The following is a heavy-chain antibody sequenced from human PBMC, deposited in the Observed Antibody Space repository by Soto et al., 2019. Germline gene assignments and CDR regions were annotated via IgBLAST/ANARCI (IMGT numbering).Heavy chain of an antibody. J-gene: IGHJ4*02. CDR2: IYHSGST. CDR1: GGSISSGGYS. Sequence: QLQLQESGSGLVKPSQTLSLTCAVSGGSISSGGYSWSWIRQPPGKGLEWIGYIYHSGSTYYNPSLTSRVTISVDRSKNQFSLKLSSVTAADTAVYYCASTKYSSSSLADYWGQGTLVTVSS. D-gene: IGHD6-6*01. V-gene: IGHV4-30-2*01. CDR3: ASTKYSSSSLADY.